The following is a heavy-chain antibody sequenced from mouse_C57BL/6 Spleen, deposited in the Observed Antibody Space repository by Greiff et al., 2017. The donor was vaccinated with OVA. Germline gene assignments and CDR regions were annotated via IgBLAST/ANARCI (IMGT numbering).Heavy chain of an antibody. V-gene: IGHV7-1*01. CDR1: GFTFSDFY. J-gene: IGHJ4*01. Sequence: EVKLMESGGGLVQSGRSLRLSCATSGFTFSDFYMEWVRQAPGKGLEWIAASRTKANDYTTEYSASVKGRVIVSRDTSQSILYLQMNALRAEDTAIYDCARDAPYYSNCVGAMDYWGQGTSVTVSS. CDR3: ARDAPYYSNCVGAMDY. D-gene: IGHD2-5*01. CDR2: SRTKANDYTT.